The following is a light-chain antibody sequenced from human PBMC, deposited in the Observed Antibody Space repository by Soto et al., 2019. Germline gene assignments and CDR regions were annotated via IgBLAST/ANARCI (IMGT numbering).Light chain of an antibody. Sequence: QSALTHPASVSWPPGHSITIACTGTSSDVGGYNYVSWYQQHPGEAPKLMIYEVSNQPSGVSNRFSGSKSGNTASLTISGLQAEEEADYYCSSYTSSDNYVFGTGTKVTVL. J-gene: IGLJ1*01. CDR2: EVS. V-gene: IGLV2-14*01. CDR1: SSDVGGYNY. CDR3: SSYTSSDNYV.